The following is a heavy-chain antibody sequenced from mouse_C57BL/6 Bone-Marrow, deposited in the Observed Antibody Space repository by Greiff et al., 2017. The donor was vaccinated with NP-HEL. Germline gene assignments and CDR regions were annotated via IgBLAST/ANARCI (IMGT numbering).Heavy chain of an antibody. CDR1: GYTFTDYK. CDR2: INPNNGGT. CDR3: GGSYYAMDY. J-gene: IGHJ4*01. Sequence: EVQLQQSGPELVKPGASVKMSCKASGYTFTDYKIHWVKQSHGKSLEWIGYINPNNGGTSSNQKFKGKATLTVNKSSSTAYMELRSLTSEDSAVYYCGGSYYAMDYWGQGTSVTVSS. V-gene: IGHV1-22*01.